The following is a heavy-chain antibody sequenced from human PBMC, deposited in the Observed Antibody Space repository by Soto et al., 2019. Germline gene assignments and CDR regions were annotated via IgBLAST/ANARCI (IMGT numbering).Heavy chain of an antibody. CDR2: ISGSGGST. CDR3: AKDRGYCSSTSCYTSSGYDY. CDR1: GFTFSSYA. D-gene: IGHD2-2*02. V-gene: IGHV3-23*01. J-gene: IGHJ4*02. Sequence: EVQLLESGGGLVQPGGSLRLSCAASGFTFSSYAMSWVRQAPGKGLEWVSAISGSGGSTYYADSVKGRFTISRDNSKNTLYLQMNSLRAEDTAVYYCAKDRGYCSSTSCYTSSGYDYWGQGTLVTVSS.